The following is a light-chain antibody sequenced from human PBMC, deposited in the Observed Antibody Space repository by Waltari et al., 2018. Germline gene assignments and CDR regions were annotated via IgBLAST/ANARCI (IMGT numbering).Light chain of an antibody. Sequence: DIVMTQSPDSLTLSLGERATISCKSSQSVLRTSSNKNFLPWYQQKSGQPPKLLFYWASTRESGVPDRFSGSGSGTDFTLTISSLQSEDVAIYYCQQYYDSPITFGPGTKVDV. CDR3: QQYYDSPIT. V-gene: IGKV4-1*01. CDR1: QSVLRTSSNKNF. J-gene: IGKJ3*01. CDR2: WAS.